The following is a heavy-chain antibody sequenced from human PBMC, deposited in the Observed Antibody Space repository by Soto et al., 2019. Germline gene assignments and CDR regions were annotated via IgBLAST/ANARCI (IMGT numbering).Heavy chain of an antibody. J-gene: IGHJ6*02. CDR3: ARTMVRGHYYYYYGMDV. CDR1: GYSFTSYW. D-gene: IGHD3-10*01. V-gene: IGHV5-51*01. CDR2: IYPGDSDT. Sequence: GESLKISCKGSGYSFTSYWIGWVRQMPGKGLEWMGIIYPGDSDTRYSPSFQGQVTITADKSISTAYLQWSSLKASDTAMYYCARTMVRGHYYYYYGMDVWGQGTTVTVSS.